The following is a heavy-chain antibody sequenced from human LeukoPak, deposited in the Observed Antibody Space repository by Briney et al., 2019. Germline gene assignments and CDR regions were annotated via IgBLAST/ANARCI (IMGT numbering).Heavy chain of an antibody. V-gene: IGHV3-74*01. J-gene: IGHJ4*02. Sequence: GGSLRLSCAASGFTFSSYWMHWVRQVPGKGLVWVARINPGGSSITYADSVKGRFTISRDNDKNTLYLQMDSLRAEDTGVYYCARSNQADDYWGQGTLVTVSS. CDR1: GFTFSSYW. CDR2: INPGGSSI. CDR3: ARSNQADDY. D-gene: IGHD1-14*01.